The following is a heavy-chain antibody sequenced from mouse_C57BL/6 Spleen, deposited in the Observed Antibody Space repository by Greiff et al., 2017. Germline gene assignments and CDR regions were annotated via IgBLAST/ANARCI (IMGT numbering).Heavy chain of an antibody. CDR1: GFNIKDDY. CDR2: IDPENGDT. D-gene: IGHD1-1*01. V-gene: IGHV14-4*01. J-gene: IGHJ3*01. Sequence: VQLQQSGAELVRPGASVKLSCTASGFNIKDDYMHWVKQRPEQGLEWIGWIDPENGDTEYASKFQGKATITADTSSNTAYLQLSSLTSEDTAVYYCTRYYGSSYTWFAYGGQGTLVTVSA. CDR3: TRYYGSSYTWFAY.